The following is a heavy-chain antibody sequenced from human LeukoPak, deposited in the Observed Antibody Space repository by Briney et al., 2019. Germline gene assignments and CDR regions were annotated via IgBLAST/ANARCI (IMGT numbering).Heavy chain of an antibody. J-gene: IGHJ4*02. CDR2: INAGNGNT. V-gene: IGHV1-3*01. CDR3: ARVKAAAGWYVFDY. D-gene: IGHD6-13*01. Sequence: ASVKVSCKASGYTFTSYAMHWVRQAPGQRLEWMGWINAGNGNTKYSQKFQGRVTITRDTSASTAYMELSSLRSEDTAVYYCARVKAAAGWYVFDYWGQGTLVTVSS. CDR1: GYTFTSYA.